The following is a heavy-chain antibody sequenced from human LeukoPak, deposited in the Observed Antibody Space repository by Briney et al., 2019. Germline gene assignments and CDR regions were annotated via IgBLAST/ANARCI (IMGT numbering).Heavy chain of an antibody. D-gene: IGHD3-10*01. V-gene: IGHV3-66*01. CDR1: GFTVSSNY. CDR3: ARGTFGEKPQWAFDI. J-gene: IGHJ3*02. CDR2: IYSGGST. Sequence: GGSLRLSCAASGFTVSSNYMSWVRQAPGKGLEWVSVIYSGGSTYYADSVKGRFTISRDNSKNTLYLQMNSLRAEDTAVYYCARGTFGEKPQWAFDIWVQGTMVTVSS.